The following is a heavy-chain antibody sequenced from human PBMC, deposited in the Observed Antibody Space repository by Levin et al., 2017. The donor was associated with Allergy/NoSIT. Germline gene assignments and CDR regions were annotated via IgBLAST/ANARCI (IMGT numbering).Heavy chain of an antibody. V-gene: IGHV4-34*01. Sequence: SETLSLTCAVYGGSFSGYYWSWIRQPPGKGLEWIGEINHSGSTNYNPSLKSRVTISVDTSKNQFSLKLSSVTAADTAVYYCARGRTLYYYGSGTHKDAFDIWGQGTMVTVSS. J-gene: IGHJ3*02. CDR3: ARGRTLYYYGSGTHKDAFDI. CDR1: GGSFSGYY. CDR2: INHSGST. D-gene: IGHD3-10*01.